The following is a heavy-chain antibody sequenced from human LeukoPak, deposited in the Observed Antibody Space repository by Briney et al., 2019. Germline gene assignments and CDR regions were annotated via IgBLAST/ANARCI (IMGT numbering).Heavy chain of an antibody. D-gene: IGHD6-6*01. CDR3: ARFSSIAAAFDY. J-gene: IGHJ4*02. V-gene: IGHV4-39*07. CDR2: IYSSGTT. Sequence: PSETLSLTCTVSGASISRSSVYWGWIRQPPGKGLEWIGTIYSSGTTYYNPSLKSRVTISVDTSKNQFSMKLSSVTAADTAVYYCARFSSIAAAFDYWGQGTLVTVSS. CDR1: GASISRSSVY.